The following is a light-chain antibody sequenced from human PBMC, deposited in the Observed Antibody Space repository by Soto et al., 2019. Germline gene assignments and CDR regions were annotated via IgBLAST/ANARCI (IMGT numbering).Light chain of an antibody. CDR2: DVS. Sequence: DIQMTQSPSTLSASVGDGGPITCRASQSIGTWLAWYQQKPGKAPKVLIYDVSTLKSGVPSRFSGSASATEFTLSISSLQPDDFATYYCQQYKSYWTFGQGTKVDIK. CDR3: QQYKSYWT. V-gene: IGKV1-5*01. CDR1: QSIGTW. J-gene: IGKJ1*01.